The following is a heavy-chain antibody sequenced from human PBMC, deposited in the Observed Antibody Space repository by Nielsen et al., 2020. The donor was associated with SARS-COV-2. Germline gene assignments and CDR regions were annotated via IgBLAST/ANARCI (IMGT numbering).Heavy chain of an antibody. J-gene: IGHJ4*02. Sequence: SETLSLTCAVSGGSFTDSYWTWIRQSPGKGLEWIGDINHSGSANYNPSLKSRLTISVDTSKHQFSLNLSSVTAADTAVYYCARHVDMTAMDYYWGQGTLVTVSS. CDR3: ARHVDMTAMDYY. D-gene: IGHD2-21*02. CDR1: GGSFTDSY. V-gene: IGHV4-34*01. CDR2: INHSGSA.